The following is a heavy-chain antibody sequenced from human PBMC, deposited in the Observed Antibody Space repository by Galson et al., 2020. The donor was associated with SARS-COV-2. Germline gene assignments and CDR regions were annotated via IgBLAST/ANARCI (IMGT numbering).Heavy chain of an antibody. CDR2: ISWNSDSV. CDR1: GFVFDDYA. V-gene: IGHV3-9*01. D-gene: IGHD4-4*01. CDR3: AKDMDGGNSGYFGMDV. Sequence: GGSLRLSCAASGFVFDDYAIHWVRQAPGKGLEWVSAISWNSDSVGYADSVKGRFTISRDNAKYSVYLQMNSLRPEDTAMYYCAKDMDGGNSGYFGMDVWGHGTTVTVSS. J-gene: IGHJ6*02.